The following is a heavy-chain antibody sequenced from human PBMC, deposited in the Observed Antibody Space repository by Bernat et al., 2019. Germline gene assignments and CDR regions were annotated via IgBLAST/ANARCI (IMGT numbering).Heavy chain of an antibody. CDR1: GYTLTELS. CDR3: ATELFDCSGGSCYSGGGY. V-gene: IGHV1-24*01. D-gene: IGHD2-15*01. J-gene: IGHJ4*02. Sequence: QVQLVQSGAEVKKPGASVKVSCKVSGYTLTELSMHWVRQAPGKGLEWRGGFDPEDGETIYAQKFQGRVTMTEGTSTDTVYMELSSLRSEDTAVYYCATELFDCSGGSCYSGGGYWGQGTLVTVSS. CDR2: FDPEDGET.